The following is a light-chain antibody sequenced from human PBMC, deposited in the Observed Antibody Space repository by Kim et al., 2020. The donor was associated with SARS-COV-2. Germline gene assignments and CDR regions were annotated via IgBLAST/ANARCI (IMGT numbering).Light chain of an antibody. CDR1: QSISSW. J-gene: IGKJ1*01. V-gene: IGKV1-5*01. CDR2: DAS. CDR3: QQYNSYSKT. Sequence: ASVGDSVTITCRASQSISSWLAWYQQKPGKAPKLLIYDASSLESGVPSWFSGSGSGTEFTLTISSLQPDDFATYYCQQYNSYSKTFGQGTKVDIK.